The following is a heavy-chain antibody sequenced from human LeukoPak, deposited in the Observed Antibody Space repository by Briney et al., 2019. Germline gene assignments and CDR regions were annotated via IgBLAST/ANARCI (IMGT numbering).Heavy chain of an antibody. CDR2: ISGSGGST. V-gene: IGHV3-23*01. J-gene: IGHJ5*02. CDR3: AKDLGYSSSWYQSNWFDP. CDR1: GFTFSSYA. Sequence: GGSLRLSCAASGFTFSSYAMSWVRQAPGKGLEWVSAISGSGGSTYYADSVKGRFTISRDNSENTLYLQMNSLRAEDTAVYYCAKDLGYSSSWYQSNWFDPWGQGTLVTVSS. D-gene: IGHD6-13*01.